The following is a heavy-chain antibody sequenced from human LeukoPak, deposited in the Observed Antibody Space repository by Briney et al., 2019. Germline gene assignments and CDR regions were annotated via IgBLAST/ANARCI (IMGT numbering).Heavy chain of an antibody. CDR1: GFTFSSYG. J-gene: IGHJ4*02. CDR3: AKDRYSYAFEYSDS. V-gene: IGHV3-30*18. Sequence: QSGGSLRLSCAASGFTFSSYGMHWVRQAPGKGLDWVAVISNDGSKKYYADSVKGRFTISRDNSKNTLSLQVSSLRTEDTAVYYCAKDRYSYAFEYSDSRGQGTLVTVSS. CDR2: ISNDGSKK. D-gene: IGHD5-18*01.